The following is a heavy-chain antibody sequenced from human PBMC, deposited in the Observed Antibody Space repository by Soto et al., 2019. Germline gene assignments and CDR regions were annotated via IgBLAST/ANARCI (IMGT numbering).Heavy chain of an antibody. CDR1: GFTFSSYA. J-gene: IGHJ6*02. Sequence: GGSLRLSCAASGFTFSSYAMSWVRQAPGKGLEWVSAISGSGGSTYYADSVKGRFTISRDNSKNTLYLQMNSLGAEDTAVYYCAKDIAGYYYYGMDVWGQGTTVTVSS. CDR3: AKDIAGYYYYGMDV. CDR2: ISGSGGST. V-gene: IGHV3-23*01. D-gene: IGHD6-13*01.